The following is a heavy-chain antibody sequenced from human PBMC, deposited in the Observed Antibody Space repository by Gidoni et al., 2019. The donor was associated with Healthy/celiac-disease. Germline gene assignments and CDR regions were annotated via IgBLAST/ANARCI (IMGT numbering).Heavy chain of an antibody. CDR2: ISYDGSNK. CDR1: GFTFSSYA. D-gene: IGHD4-17*01. CDR3: ARGLRWSPGARWFDP. Sequence: QVQLVESGGGVVQPGRSLRLSCAASGFTFSSYAMHWVRQAPGKGLEWLAVISYDGSNKYYADSVKGRFTISRDNSKNTLYLQMNSLRAEDTAVYYCARGLRWSPGARWFDPWGQGTLVTVSS. V-gene: IGHV3-30-3*01. J-gene: IGHJ5*02.